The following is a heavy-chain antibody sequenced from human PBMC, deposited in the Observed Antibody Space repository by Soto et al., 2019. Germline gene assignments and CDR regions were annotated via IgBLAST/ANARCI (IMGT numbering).Heavy chain of an antibody. CDR2: IYPGDSDT. V-gene: IGHV5-51*01. J-gene: IGHJ6*02. CDR1: GYSFTNYW. CDR3: ARAITIVGVVTSYYYGMDV. Sequence: PGESLKISCRGSGYSFTNYWIGWVRQMPGKGLEWMGIIYPGDSDTRYSQYFEGQVIISADKSIRTAYLQWSSLKAQDTAMYFCARAITIVGVVTSYYYGMDVWGQGTTVTVSS. D-gene: IGHD3-3*01.